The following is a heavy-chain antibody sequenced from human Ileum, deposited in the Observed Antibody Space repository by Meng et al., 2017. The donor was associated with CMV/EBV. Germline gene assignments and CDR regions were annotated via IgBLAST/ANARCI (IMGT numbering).Heavy chain of an antibody. CDR3: ARDGLSGRYFDY. CDR1: GYTFTSNN. CDR2: IDTNTGNP. D-gene: IGHD1-26*01. Sequence: QVHLVQSGSALKKPGASVQVSCKTSGYTFTSNNIIWVRQAPGQGPEWMGWIDTNTGNPTYAQGFTGRFVFSLDTSVNTAYLQISSLKAEDTAVYYCARDGLSGRYFDYWGQGTLVTVSS. V-gene: IGHV7-4-1*02. J-gene: IGHJ4*02.